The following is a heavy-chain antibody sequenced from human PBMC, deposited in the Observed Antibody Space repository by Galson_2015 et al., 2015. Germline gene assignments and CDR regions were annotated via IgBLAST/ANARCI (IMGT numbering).Heavy chain of an antibody. V-gene: IGHV6-1*01. CDR3: ARDLVAVAETSDAFDI. J-gene: IGHJ3*02. CDR2: TYYRSKWYT. Sequence: CAISGDSVSSNSAAWNWIRQSPSRGLEWLGRTYYRSKWYTDYAVSVKSRISINPDTSKNDFSLQLNSVTPEDTAVYYCARDLVAVAETSDAFDIWGQGTIVPVSS. D-gene: IGHD6-19*01. CDR1: GDSVSSNSAA.